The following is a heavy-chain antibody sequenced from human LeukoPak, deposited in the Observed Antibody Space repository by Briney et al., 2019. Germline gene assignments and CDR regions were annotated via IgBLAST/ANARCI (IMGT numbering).Heavy chain of an antibody. CDR3: ARDEVGVGATHDY. V-gene: IGHV3-30-3*01. D-gene: IGHD1-26*01. CDR2: MSYDGINK. J-gene: IGHJ4*02. Sequence: GGSLRLSCAVSGSTFSLFAFHWVRQAPGKGPEWVSVMSYDGINKYYADSVKGRFSVSRDNSKNTVYLQMNSLRAEDTAVYYCARDEVGVGATHDYWGQGTLVTVSS. CDR1: GSTFSLFA.